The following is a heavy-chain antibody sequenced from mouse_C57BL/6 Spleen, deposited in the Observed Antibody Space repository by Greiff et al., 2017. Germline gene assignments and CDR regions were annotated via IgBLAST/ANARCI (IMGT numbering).Heavy chain of an antibody. V-gene: IGHV1-15*01. Sequence: QVQLQQSGAELVRPGASVTLSCKASGYTFTDYEMHWVQQTPVHGLEWIGAIDPETGGTAYPQQFKGKAILTADKSSSTAYMELRSLTSEDSAVYYCTRKGKDDYPWYFDVWGTGTTVTVSS. CDR3: TRKGKDDYPWYFDV. D-gene: IGHD2-4*01. CDR1: GYTFTDYE. CDR2: IDPETGGT. J-gene: IGHJ1*03.